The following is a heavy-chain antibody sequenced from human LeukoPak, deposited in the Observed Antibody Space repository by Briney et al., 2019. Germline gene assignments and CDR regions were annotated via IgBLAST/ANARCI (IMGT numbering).Heavy chain of an antibody. J-gene: IGHJ5*02. D-gene: IGHD3-22*01. CDR1: GFTFSAYA. CDR2: ISGSGGRT. Sequence: GGSLRLSCAASGFTFSAYAMTWVRQAPGKGLEWVSAISGSGGRTYYAGSVKGRFTISRDNSKNTLYLQMNSLRAEDTAVYYCAKGPYYYDSSGYSRRWFDPWGQGTLVTVSS. V-gene: IGHV3-23*01. CDR3: AKGPYYYDSSGYSRRWFDP.